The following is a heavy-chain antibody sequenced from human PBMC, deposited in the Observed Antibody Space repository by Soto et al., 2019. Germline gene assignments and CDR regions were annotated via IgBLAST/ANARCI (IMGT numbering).Heavy chain of an antibody. Sequence: GGSLRLSCAASGFTFSSYAMSWFRQAPGKGLEWVSAISGSGGSTYYADSVKGRFTISRDNSKNTLYLQMNSLRAEDTAVYYCAKAFIVVVVAARASGFQHWGQGTLVTVS. CDR3: AKAFIVVVVAARASGFQH. CDR2: ISGSGGST. CDR1: GFTFSSYA. J-gene: IGHJ1*01. V-gene: IGHV3-23*01. D-gene: IGHD2-15*01.